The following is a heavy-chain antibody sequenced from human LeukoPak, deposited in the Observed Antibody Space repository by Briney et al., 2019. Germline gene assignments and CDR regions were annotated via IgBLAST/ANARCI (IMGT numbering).Heavy chain of an antibody. CDR3: AKAIRGIAAAGDY. V-gene: IGHV3-23*01. CDR2: ISGSGGST. D-gene: IGHD6-13*01. CDR1: GFTFSSYG. J-gene: IGHJ4*02. Sequence: GGSLRLSCAASGFTFSSYGMSWVRQAPGKGLEWVSAISGSGGSTYYADTVKGRFTISRDNSKNTLYLQMNSLRAEGTAVYYCAKAIRGIAAAGDYWGQGTLVTVSS.